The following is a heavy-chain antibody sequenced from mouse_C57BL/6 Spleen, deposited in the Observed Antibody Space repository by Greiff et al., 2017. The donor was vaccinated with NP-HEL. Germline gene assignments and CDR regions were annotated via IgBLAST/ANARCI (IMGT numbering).Heavy chain of an antibody. Sequence: VQLKESGAELVRPGASVKLSCTASGFNIKDDYMHWVKQRPEQGLEWIGWIDPENGDTEYASKFQGKATITADTSSNTAYLQLSSLTSEDTAVYYCTTLSGSSPFDYWGQGTTLTVSS. D-gene: IGHD1-1*01. CDR1: GFNIKDDY. CDR2: IDPENGDT. V-gene: IGHV14-4*01. J-gene: IGHJ2*01. CDR3: TTLSGSSPFDY.